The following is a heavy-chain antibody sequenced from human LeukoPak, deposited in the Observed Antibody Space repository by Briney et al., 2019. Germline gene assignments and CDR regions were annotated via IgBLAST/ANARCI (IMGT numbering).Heavy chain of an antibody. Sequence: SETLSLTCAVYGGSFSGYYWSWIRQPPGKGLEWIGEINHSGSTNYNPSLKSRVTIPVDPSKNQFSLKLSSVTAADPAVYYCARDAGGRWSDAFDIWGQGTMVTVSS. CDR1: GGSFSGYY. J-gene: IGHJ3*02. V-gene: IGHV4-34*01. CDR3: ARDAGGRWSDAFDI. CDR2: INHSGST. D-gene: IGHD2-15*01.